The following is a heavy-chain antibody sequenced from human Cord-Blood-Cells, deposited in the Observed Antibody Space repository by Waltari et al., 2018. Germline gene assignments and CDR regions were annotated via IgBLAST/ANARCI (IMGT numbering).Heavy chain of an antibody. D-gene: IGHD3-10*01. CDR3: ARPRPTYGSGSYYNFDY. CDR2: IIPIFGTA. J-gene: IGHJ4*02. V-gene: IGHV1-69*01. Sequence: QVQLVQSGAEVKKPGSSVKVSCKASGGTFSSYAISWVRQATGPGLEWMGGIIPIFGTANYAQKFQGRVTITADESTSTAYMELSSLRSEDTAVYYCARPRPTYGSGSYYNFDYWGQGTLVTVSS. CDR1: GGTFSSYA.